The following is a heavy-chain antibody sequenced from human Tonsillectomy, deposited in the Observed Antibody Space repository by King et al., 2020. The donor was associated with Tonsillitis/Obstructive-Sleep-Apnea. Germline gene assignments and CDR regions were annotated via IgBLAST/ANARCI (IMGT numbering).Heavy chain of an antibody. Sequence: VQLVESGGGVVQPGRSLRLSCAASGFTFSSYGMHWVRQAPGKGLEWVAVISYDGSNKYYADSVKGRFTISRDNSKNTLYLQMNSLRAEDTAVYYCAKGGGGGWYFDYWGQGTLVTVSS. CDR2: ISYDGSNK. V-gene: IGHV3-30*18. D-gene: IGHD6-19*01. CDR3: AKGGGGGWYFDY. J-gene: IGHJ4*02. CDR1: GFTFSSYG.